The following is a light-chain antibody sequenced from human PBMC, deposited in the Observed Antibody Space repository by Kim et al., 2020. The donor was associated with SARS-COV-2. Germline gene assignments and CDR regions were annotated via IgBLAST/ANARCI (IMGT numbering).Light chain of an antibody. CDR1: SSDVGGYNY. J-gene: IGLJ1*01. Sequence: GHSITISCTGTSSDVGGYNYVSWYQQHPGKAPKRMIYDVSNRPSGVSNRFSGAKSGNTASLTISGLQAEDEADYYCSSYTSSSTYVFGTGTKVTVL. CDR3: SSYTSSSTYV. V-gene: IGLV2-14*03. CDR2: DVS.